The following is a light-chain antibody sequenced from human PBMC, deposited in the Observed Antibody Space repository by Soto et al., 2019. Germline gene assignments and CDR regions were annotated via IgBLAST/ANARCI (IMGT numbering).Light chain of an antibody. CDR2: STS. Sequence: QTVVTQEPSLTVYPGGTVNLTCASSTGAVTSGYYPNWFQQKPGQGPRALISSTSNKHSWTPARVSGSLLGGKAALTLSGGQPEDEAEYYCLLYYGGAQLVFGGGTKLTVL. J-gene: IGLJ3*02. CDR1: TGAVTSGYY. V-gene: IGLV7-43*01. CDR3: LLYYGGAQLV.